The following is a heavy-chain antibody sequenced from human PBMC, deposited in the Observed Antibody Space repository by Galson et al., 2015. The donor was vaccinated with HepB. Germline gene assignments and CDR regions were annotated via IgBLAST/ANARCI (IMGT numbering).Heavy chain of an antibody. Sequence: SVKVSCKASGYTFTNYYINWVRQAPGQWLEWMGVINPSLGTTTYAQKFQGRVTMTRDTSTSTVYMELSSLRSEDTAVYYCARVGVVVRGSIGLGGLDVWGQGTTVTVSS. CDR2: INPSLGTT. CDR1: GYTFTNYY. D-gene: IGHD3-10*01. V-gene: IGHV1-46*01. CDR3: ARVGVVVRGSIGLGGLDV. J-gene: IGHJ6*02.